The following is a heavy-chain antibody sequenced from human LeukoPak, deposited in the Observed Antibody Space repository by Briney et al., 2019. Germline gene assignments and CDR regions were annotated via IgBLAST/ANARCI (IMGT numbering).Heavy chain of an antibody. J-gene: IGHJ6*02. CDR3: ARVGPTTAYYYYYGMDV. V-gene: IGHV4-59*01. CDR2: IYYSGST. D-gene: IGHD4-17*01. CDR1: GGSISSYY. Sequence: KASETLSLTCTVSGGSISSYYWSWIRQPPGKGLEWIGYIYYSGSTNYNPSLKSRVTISVDTSKNHFSLKLSSVTAADTAVYYCARVGPTTAYYYYYGMDVWGQGTTVTVSS.